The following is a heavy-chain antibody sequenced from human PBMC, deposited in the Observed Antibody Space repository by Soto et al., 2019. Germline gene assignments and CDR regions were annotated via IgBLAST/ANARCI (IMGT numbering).Heavy chain of an antibody. V-gene: IGHV3-30*03. Sequence: GGSLRLSCAGSGSSINNYGMHWVRQASGKGLEWVAVISYDGSKKYYGDSVKGRFTISRDNAKNTLYLEMNSLRAEDTAVYYCARVGYYDSSGLDAFDIWGQGTMVTVSS. CDR2: ISYDGSKK. D-gene: IGHD3-22*01. J-gene: IGHJ3*02. CDR1: GSSINNYG. CDR3: ARVGYYDSSGLDAFDI.